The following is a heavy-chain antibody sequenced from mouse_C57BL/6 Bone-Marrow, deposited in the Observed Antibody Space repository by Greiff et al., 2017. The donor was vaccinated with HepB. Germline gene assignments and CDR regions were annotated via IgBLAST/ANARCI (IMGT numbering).Heavy chain of an antibody. J-gene: IGHJ3*01. V-gene: IGHV1-50*01. D-gene: IGHD2-4*01. Sequence: QVQLQQPGAELVKPGASVKLSCKASGYTFTSYWMQWVKQRPGQGLEWIGEIDPSDSYTNYNQKFKGKATLTVDTSSSTAYMQLSSLTSEDSAVYYCARRGGYDYDLPGFFHWGQGTLVTVSA. CDR1: GYTFTSYW. CDR3: ARRGGYDYDLPGFFH. CDR2: IDPSDSYT.